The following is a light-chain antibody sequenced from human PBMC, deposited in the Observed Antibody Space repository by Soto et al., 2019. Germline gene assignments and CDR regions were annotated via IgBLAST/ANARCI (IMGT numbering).Light chain of an antibody. CDR1: QSVSSS. Sequence: TQSPATLSESPGEIATLSCRASQSVSSSLAWYQQKPGQAPRLLIYSTSTRAIGIPARFSGSGSGTEFTLTISSLQPDDFATYYCQQYMSYSFGQGTKVDIK. J-gene: IGKJ1*01. V-gene: IGKV3-15*01. CDR3: QQYMSYS. CDR2: STS.